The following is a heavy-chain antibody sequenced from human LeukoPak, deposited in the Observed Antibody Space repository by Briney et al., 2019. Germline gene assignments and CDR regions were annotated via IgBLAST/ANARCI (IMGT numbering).Heavy chain of an antibody. CDR3: ARPHCGGGSYYLDY. V-gene: IGHV3-53*01. J-gene: IGHJ4*02. CDR2: IYSGGST. Sequence: PGGSLRLSCAASGFIVSHNYMSWVRQAPGKGLESVSLIYSGGSTYYADSVKGRFTISRDNSKNTLYLQMNNLRVEDAAVYYCARPHCGGGSYYLDYWGQGTLVTVSS. CDR1: GFIVSHNY. D-gene: IGHD2-15*01.